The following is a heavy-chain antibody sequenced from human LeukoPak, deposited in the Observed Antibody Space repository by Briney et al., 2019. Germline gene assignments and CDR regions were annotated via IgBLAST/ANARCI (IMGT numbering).Heavy chain of an antibody. D-gene: IGHD4-17*01. V-gene: IGHV3-74*01. CDR3: ARDRDYDTYYYYYYMDV. CDR1: GFTFSSYW. J-gene: IGHJ6*03. CDR2: INSDGSST. Sequence: PGGSLRLSCAASGFTFSSYWMHWVRQAPGKGLVWVSRINSDGSSTSYADSVKGRFTISRDNAKNTLYLQMNSLRAEDTAVYYCARDRDYDTYYYYYYMDVWGKGTTVTVSS.